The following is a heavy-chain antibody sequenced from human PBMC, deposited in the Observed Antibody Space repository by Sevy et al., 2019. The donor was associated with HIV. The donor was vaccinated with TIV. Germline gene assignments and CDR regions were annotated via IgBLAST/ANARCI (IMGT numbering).Heavy chain of an antibody. D-gene: IGHD3-16*01. V-gene: IGHV3-33*01. CDR1: GFTFSNFG. CDR3: ARDRGAGPYFDY. J-gene: IGHJ4*02. Sequence: GGSLRLSCAASGFTFSNFGMHWVRQAPGKGLEWVAVIWYDGSQKYYTNSVKGRFTFSRDNSKNTAYLQMNSLRVEDTAVYYCARDRGAGPYFDYWGQGTLVTVSS. CDR2: IWYDGSQK.